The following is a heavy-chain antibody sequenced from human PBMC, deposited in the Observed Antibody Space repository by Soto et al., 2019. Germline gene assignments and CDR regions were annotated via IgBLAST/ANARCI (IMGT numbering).Heavy chain of an antibody. V-gene: IGHV1-18*01. Sequence: QVQLVQSGAEVKKPGASVKVSCKASGYTFTSYGISWVRQAPGQGLEWMGWISAYNGNTNHAQKLQGRVTMTTDTSTSTADMELRSLRSDDTAVYYCARDGTMVRGDSNWFDPWGQGTLVTVSS. D-gene: IGHD3-10*01. CDR3: ARDGTMVRGDSNWFDP. CDR1: GYTFTSYG. CDR2: ISAYNGNT. J-gene: IGHJ5*02.